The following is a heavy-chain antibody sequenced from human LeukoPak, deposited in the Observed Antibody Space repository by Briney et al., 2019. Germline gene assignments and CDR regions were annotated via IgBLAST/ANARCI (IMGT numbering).Heavy chain of an antibody. J-gene: IGHJ3*02. CDR2: IRYDGSNK. Sequence: GGSLRLSCAASGFTFSSYGMHWVRQAPGKGLEWVAFIRYDGSNKYYADSVKGRFTISRDNSKNTLYLQMNSLRAEDTAVYYCAKDYYRYVVGAYDAFDIWGQGTMVAVSS. V-gene: IGHV3-30*02. CDR3: AKDYYRYVVGAYDAFDI. D-gene: IGHD1-26*01. CDR1: GFTFSSYG.